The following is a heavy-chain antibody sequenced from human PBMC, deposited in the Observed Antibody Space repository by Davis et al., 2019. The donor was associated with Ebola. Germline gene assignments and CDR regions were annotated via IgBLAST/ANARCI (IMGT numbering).Heavy chain of an antibody. J-gene: IGHJ5*02. CDR2: MNPNSGNT. CDR1: GYTFTSYD. V-gene: IGHV1-8*01. Sequence: AASVKVSCKASGYTFTSYDINWVRQATGQGLEWMGWMNPNSGNTGYAQKFQGRVTMTRNTSISTAYMELSSLRSEDTAVYYCARDVRPYYYDSSGSNWFDPWGQGTLVTVSS. D-gene: IGHD3-22*01. CDR3: ARDVRPYYYDSSGSNWFDP.